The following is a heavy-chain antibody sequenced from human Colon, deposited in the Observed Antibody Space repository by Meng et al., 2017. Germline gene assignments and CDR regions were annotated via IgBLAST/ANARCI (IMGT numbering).Heavy chain of an antibody. CDR1: GGSISSSNYY. V-gene: IGHV4-39*07. CDR2: IYYSGST. D-gene: IGHD3-10*01. CDR3: TRGRGGSTDD. J-gene: IGHJ6*02. Sequence: SETLSLTCTVSGGSISSSNYYWGWIRQPPGKGLEWIGSIYYSGSTYYNPSLKSRVTISVDTSKNQFSLKLCSVTAADTAVYYCTRGRGGSTDDWGQGTTVTVSS.